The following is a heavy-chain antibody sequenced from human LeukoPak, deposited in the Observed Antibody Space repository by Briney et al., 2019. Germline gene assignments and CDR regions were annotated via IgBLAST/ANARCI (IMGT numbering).Heavy chain of an antibody. CDR3: ARDASYSSGLFDY. CDR1: GFTFDDYG. CDR2: INWSGGST. J-gene: IGHJ4*02. Sequence: PGGSLRLSCAASGFTFDDYGISWVRQAPGKGLEWVSGINWSGGSTGYADSVKGRFTIFRDNTKNSLYLQMNSLRAEDTALYYCARDASYSSGLFDYWGQGTLVTVSS. D-gene: IGHD3-22*01. V-gene: IGHV3-20*04.